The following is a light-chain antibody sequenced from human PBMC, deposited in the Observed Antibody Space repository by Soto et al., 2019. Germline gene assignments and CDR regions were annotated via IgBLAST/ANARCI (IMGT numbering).Light chain of an antibody. CDR1: QSVSSSY. CDR2: DAS. CDR3: QQYGSSPIT. J-gene: IGKJ5*01. Sequence: EIVLTQSPGTLSLSPGERATLSCRASQSVSSSYLAWYQQKPGLAPRLLIYDASSRASGIPERFSGSGSGTGFSLTISSLEPEDSAVYYCQQYGSSPITFGQRTRLEIK. V-gene: IGKV3D-20*01.